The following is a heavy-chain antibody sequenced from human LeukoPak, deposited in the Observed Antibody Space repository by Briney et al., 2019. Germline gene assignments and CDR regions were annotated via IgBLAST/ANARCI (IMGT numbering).Heavy chain of an antibody. V-gene: IGHV3-21*01. CDR2: ISSSSSYI. CDR1: GFTFSSYS. D-gene: IGHD6-19*01. CDR3: ARDRAQFIAVAGTVDY. Sequence: GGSLRLSCAAPGFTFSSYSMNWVRQAPGKGLEWVSSISSSSSYIYYADSVKGRFTISRDNAKNSLYLQMNSLRAEDTAVYYCARDRAQFIAVAGTVDYWGQGTLVTVSS. J-gene: IGHJ4*02.